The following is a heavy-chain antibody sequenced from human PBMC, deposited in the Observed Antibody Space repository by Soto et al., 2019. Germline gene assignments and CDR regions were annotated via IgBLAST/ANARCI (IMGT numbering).Heavy chain of an antibody. D-gene: IGHD3-10*01. CDR2: MNPNSGNT. CDR3: ARGVGSGTYYNQYNWFDP. Sequence: ASVKVSCKASGYTFTGHDINWVRQATGQGLEWMGWMNPNSGNTGYAQKFQGRVTMTRNTSISTSYMELRSLRSDDTALYYCARGVGSGTYYNQYNWFDPWGQGTLVTVSS. V-gene: IGHV1-8*01. CDR1: GYTFTGHD. J-gene: IGHJ5*02.